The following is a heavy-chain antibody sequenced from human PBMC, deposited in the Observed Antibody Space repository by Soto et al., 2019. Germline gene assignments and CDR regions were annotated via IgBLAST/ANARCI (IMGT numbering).Heavy chain of an antibody. CDR2: INPNSGGT. CDR3: ARDHDYVWGSLTVPYGMDV. Sequence: GASVKVSCKASGYTFTGYYMHWVRQAPGQGHERMGWINPNSGGTNYAQKFQGWVTMTRDTSISTAYMELSRLRSDDTAVYYCARDHDYVWGSLTVPYGMDVWGQGTTVTVSS. CDR1: GYTFTGYY. D-gene: IGHD3-16*01. V-gene: IGHV1-2*04. J-gene: IGHJ6*02.